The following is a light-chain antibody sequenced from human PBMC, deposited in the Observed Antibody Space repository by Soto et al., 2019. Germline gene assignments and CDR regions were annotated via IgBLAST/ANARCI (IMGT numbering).Light chain of an antibody. CDR1: QSFRGL. CDR2: DAY. J-gene: IGKJ5*01. V-gene: IGKV3-11*01. CDR3: QQRHRRTIR. Sequence: FFTEFPLNPPLSPVERATLSSRASQSFRGLLAWDQQKPGQAPRLLIYDAYNRATGNPPRFSGSGSGTDFTLTISRLEPEESAVYYCQQRHRRTIRFGQGTRLEIK.